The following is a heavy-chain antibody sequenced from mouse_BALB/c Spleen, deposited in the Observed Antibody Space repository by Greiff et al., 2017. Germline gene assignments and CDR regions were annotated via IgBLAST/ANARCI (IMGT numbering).Heavy chain of an antibody. V-gene: IGHV1-82*01. CDR2: IYPGDGDT. Sequence: QVQLQQSGPELVKPGASVKISCKASGYAFSSSWMNWVKQRPGQGLEWIGRIYPGDGDTNYNGKFKGKATLTADKSSSTAYMQLSSLTSVDSAVYFCARGFSYYFDYWGQGTTLTVSS. CDR1: GYAFSSSW. CDR3: ARGFSYYFDY. J-gene: IGHJ2*01.